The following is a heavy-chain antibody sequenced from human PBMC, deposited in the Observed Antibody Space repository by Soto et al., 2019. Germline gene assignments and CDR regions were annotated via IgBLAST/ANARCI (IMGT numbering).Heavy chain of an antibody. V-gene: IGHV4-59*08. J-gene: IGHJ4*02. D-gene: IGHD2-2*01. CDR1: GDSISSYY. CDR2: IYYSGST. Sequence: SETLSLTCTVSGDSISSYYWSWIRQPPGKGLEWIGYIYYSGSTNYNPSLKSRVTISVDTSKNQFSLKLSSVTAADTAVYYCARLYCSSTSCYHLSYYFDYWGQGTLVTVSS. CDR3: ARLYCSSTSCYHLSYYFDY.